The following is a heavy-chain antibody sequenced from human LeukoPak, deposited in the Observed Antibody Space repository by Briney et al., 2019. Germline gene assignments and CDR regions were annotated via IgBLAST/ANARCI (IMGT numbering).Heavy chain of an antibody. CDR2: INPNSGGT. V-gene: IGHV1-2*02. Sequence: ASVKVSCKAPGYTFSGNYMHWVRQAPGQGLEWMGWINPNSGGTNYAQKFQGRVTMTRDTSISTAYMELSRLRSDDTAVYYCARGYPLSTTGAGTYFQHWGQGTLVTVSS. CDR1: GYTFSGNY. J-gene: IGHJ1*01. D-gene: IGHD6-13*01. CDR3: ARGYPLSTTGAGTYFQH.